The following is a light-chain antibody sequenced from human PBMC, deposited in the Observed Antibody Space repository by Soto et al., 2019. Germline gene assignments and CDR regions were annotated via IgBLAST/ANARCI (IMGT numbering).Light chain of an antibody. V-gene: IGKV1-5*01. J-gene: IGKJ2*01. Sequence: DIQMTQSPSTLSASVGDRVTITCRASHSVNGWLAWYQQKPGRDPNLLIYVASSLESGVPSRFSRSGSGTQYTLTISSVQPDHFALYYCQQFNTYSFTFGQGTKLEIK. CDR3: QQFNTYSFT. CDR1: HSVNGW. CDR2: VAS.